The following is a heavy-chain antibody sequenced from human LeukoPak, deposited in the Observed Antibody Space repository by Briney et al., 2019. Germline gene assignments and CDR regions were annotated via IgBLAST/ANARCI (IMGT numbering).Heavy chain of an antibody. D-gene: IGHD3-22*01. Sequence: GGSLRLSCAASGFTFDNYAMSWVRQAPGQGLEWVSGITGSGDKTYYADSVKGRFTISRDNPKNTLYLQMNSLRAEDTAVYYCAKRDYSDSSGYYPLFDYWGQGTLVTVSS. CDR1: GFTFDNYA. J-gene: IGHJ4*02. CDR3: AKRDYSDSSGYYPLFDY. V-gene: IGHV3-23*01. CDR2: ITGSGDKT.